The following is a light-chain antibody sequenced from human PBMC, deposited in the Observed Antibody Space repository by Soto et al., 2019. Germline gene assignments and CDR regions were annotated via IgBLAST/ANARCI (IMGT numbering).Light chain of an antibody. CDR3: SSYAGSNNFVV. Sequence: QSALTQPASVSGSPGQPITISCTGTSSDVGSYNLVSWYQHHPGKAPKVMIYEDIKRPSGVPDRFSGSKSGNTASLTVSGLQAEDEADYYCSSYAGSNNFVVFGGGTKLTVL. CDR2: EDI. CDR1: SSDVGSYNL. J-gene: IGLJ2*01. V-gene: IGLV2-8*01.